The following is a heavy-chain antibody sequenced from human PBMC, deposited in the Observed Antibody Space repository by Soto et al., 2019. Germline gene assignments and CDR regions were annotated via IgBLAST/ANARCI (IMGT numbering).Heavy chain of an antibody. Sequence: QVQLVQSGAEVMKPGSSVKVSCKASGGTFSSNGISWVRQAPGQGLEWMGGVIRVHGTASYAQNFQGRVTMTADESTSTAYMELSSLRSEDTAVYYCARARYCTNGRCLMPRDYYGMDVWGQGTTVTVSS. CDR3: ARARYCTNGRCLMPRDYYGMDV. J-gene: IGHJ6*02. CDR1: GGTFSSNG. CDR2: VIRVHGTA. V-gene: IGHV1-69*01. D-gene: IGHD2-8*01.